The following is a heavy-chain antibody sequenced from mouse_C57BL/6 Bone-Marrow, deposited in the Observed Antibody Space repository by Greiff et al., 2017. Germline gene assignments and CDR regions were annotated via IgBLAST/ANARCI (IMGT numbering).Heavy chain of an antibody. J-gene: IGHJ2*01. Sequence: VQLQQSGPELVKPGASVTMSCKASGYTFTDYNMHWVKQSHGNSLAWIGYINPTNGGTSYNPQFKGKATLTVNKSSSTAYMELRSLTSEDSAVYYCARYYYGSSFDYWGQGTTLTVSS. CDR2: INPTNGGT. D-gene: IGHD1-1*01. V-gene: IGHV1-22*01. CDR1: GYTFTDYN. CDR3: ARYYYGSSFDY.